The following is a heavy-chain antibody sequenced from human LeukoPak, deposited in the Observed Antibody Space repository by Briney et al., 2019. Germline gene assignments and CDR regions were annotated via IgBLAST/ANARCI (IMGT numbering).Heavy chain of an antibody. CDR2: IRYDGSNE. D-gene: IGHD2-21*01. CDR1: GITFNIYG. J-gene: IGHJ4*02. CDR3: CGDFDY. V-gene: IGHV3-30*02. Sequence: GGSLRLSCAASGITFNIYGMHWVRQAPDKGLEWVAFIRYDGSNEYYADSVKGRFTISRDNSENTLYLQMNSLRGEDTAVYYCCGDFDYWGQGTLVTVSS.